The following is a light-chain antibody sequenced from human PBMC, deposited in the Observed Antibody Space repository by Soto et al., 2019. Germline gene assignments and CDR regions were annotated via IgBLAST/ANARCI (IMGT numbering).Light chain of an antibody. CDR3: QLYYRHLWM. CDR2: SAS. CDR1: QGISTY. V-gene: IGKV1-16*01. Sequence: DIQMTQSQSSLSASVGDRVTIDCRASQGISTYLGLYQQKPGKVPKSLIYSASSLQSGVPSRFSASGSGTEFTLTISDMQPDDFATYYCQLYYRHLWMFGQGTKVDIK. J-gene: IGKJ1*01.